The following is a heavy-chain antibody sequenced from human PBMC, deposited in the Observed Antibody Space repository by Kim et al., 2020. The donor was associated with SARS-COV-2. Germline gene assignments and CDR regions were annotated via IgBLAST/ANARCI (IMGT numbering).Heavy chain of an antibody. D-gene: IGHD4-17*01. V-gene: IGHV3-33*01. J-gene: IGHJ4*02. CDR3: AREGALGGTTGFDY. Sequence: YSDSVKGRFTTSRATSKSTLYLRMNSLVAEGTAVYYCAREGALGGTTGFDYWGQGTLVTVSS.